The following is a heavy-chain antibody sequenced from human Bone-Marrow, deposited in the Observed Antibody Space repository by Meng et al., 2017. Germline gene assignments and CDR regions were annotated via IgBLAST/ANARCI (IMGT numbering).Heavy chain of an antibody. CDR2: IYYSGST. CDR3: AGDHYYDSSGYYPIHN. CDR1: GFTFSNAW. D-gene: IGHD3-22*01. Sequence: GSLRLSCAASGFTFSNAWMTWVRQAPGKGLEWIGSIYYSGSTYYNPSLKSRVTTSVDTSKNQFSLKLSSVTAADTAVYYCAGDHYYDSSGYYPIHNWGQGTLVTVSS. V-gene: IGHV4-38-2*01. J-gene: IGHJ4*02.